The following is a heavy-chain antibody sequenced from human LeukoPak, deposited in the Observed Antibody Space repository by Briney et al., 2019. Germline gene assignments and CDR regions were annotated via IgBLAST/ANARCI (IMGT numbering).Heavy chain of an antibody. CDR2: ISSSGRSI. D-gene: IGHD6-19*01. CDR1: GFTFSSYE. V-gene: IGHV3-48*03. CDR3: ARDDSAWYAY. Sequence: GGSLRLSCAASGFTFSSYEMNWVRQAPGKGLEWVSYISSSGRSIYYADSVKGRFTISRDNAKNSLYLQVNSLRAEDTAVYYCARDDSAWYAYWGPGTLVTVSS. J-gene: IGHJ4*02.